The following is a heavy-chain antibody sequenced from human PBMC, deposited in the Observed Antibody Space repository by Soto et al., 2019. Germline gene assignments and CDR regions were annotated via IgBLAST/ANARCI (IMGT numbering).Heavy chain of an antibody. J-gene: IGHJ5*02. Sequence: QITLKESGPTLVKPTQTLTLTCTFSGFSLSTSGVGVGWIRQPPGKALEWLALIYWDDDKRYSPSLKSRLTITKDTSKNQVVLTMTNMDPVDTATYYCAHSGHCSGGSCYSNNWFDPWGQGTLVTVSS. CDR3: AHSGHCSGGSCYSNNWFDP. CDR1: GFSLSTSGVG. CDR2: IYWDDDK. D-gene: IGHD2-15*01. V-gene: IGHV2-5*02.